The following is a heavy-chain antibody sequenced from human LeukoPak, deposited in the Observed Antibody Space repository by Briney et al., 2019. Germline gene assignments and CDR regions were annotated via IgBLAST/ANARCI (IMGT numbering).Heavy chain of an antibody. CDR3: ARVATYSSGWYDWFDP. D-gene: IGHD6-13*01. V-gene: IGHV3-21*04. J-gene: IGHJ5*02. CDR1: GFTFSSYS. Sequence: GGSLRLSCAASGFTFSSYSMNWVREAPGKGLEWVSSISSSSSYIYYADSVKGRFTISRDNAKNSLYLQMNSLRAEDTAVYYCARVATYSSGWYDWFDPWGQGTLVTVSS. CDR2: ISSSSSYI.